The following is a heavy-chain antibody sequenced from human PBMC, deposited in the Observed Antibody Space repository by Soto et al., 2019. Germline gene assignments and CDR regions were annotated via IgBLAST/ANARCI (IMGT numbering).Heavy chain of an antibody. Sequence: QVQLQETGPGLVKPSQTLTLTCTVSGDSISSDPYHWSWIRQHPGKGLEWIGNIYYNGATYYSLSRKSRTTISVDTFKNHFSLKLISLTAADTAVYYCARASRMGAALDPDAFDIWGQGTLVTVSS. V-gene: IGHV4-31*03. J-gene: IGHJ3*02. CDR2: IYYNGAT. D-gene: IGHD3-3*01. CDR3: ARASRMGAALDPDAFDI. CDR1: GDSISSDPYH.